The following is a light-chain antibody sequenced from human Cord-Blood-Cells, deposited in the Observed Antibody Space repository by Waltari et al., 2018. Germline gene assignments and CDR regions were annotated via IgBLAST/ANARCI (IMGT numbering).Light chain of an antibody. CDR3: CSYAGSSTLV. CDR2: EGS. V-gene: IGLV2-23*01. CDR1: SSDVGSYNL. J-gene: IGLJ3*02. Sequence: QSALTQPASVSGSPGQTITISCTGTSSDVGSYNLVSWYHRHPGKAPKLMIYEGSTRPSGVSNRFSGDKSGNTASLTIAGLQAEDEADYYCCSYAGSSTLVFGGGTKLTVL.